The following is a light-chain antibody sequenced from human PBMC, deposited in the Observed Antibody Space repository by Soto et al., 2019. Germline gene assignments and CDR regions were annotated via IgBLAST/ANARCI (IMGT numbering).Light chain of an antibody. CDR2: AAS. J-gene: IGKJ1*01. V-gene: IGKV1-12*01. Sequence: DIQMTQSPSSVSASVGDRVTITCGAGQGISSWLAWYQQKPGKAPTLLIYAASSLQSGVPSRFNGSGSGTDFTLTISSLQPEEYATYYCQKANSFPPTFGQGSKVELK. CDR3: QKANSFPPT. CDR1: QGISSW.